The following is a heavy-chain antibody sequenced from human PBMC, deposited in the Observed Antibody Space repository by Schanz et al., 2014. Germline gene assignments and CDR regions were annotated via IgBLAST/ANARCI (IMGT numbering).Heavy chain of an antibody. Sequence: QVLLQESGPGVVKPSGTLSLTCAVSGGSIISSTWWGWVRQPPGKGLEWIGEIYHNGDTSFNPSLKSRATRSVDKSKKEFSRRLTSLTAADTALYYCVRGVGAWEQRIFDYWGKGTLVTVSS. J-gene: IGHJ4*02. CDR3: VRGVGAWEQRIFDY. CDR1: GGSIISSTW. CDR2: IYHNGDT. V-gene: IGHV4-4*02. D-gene: IGHD1-26*01.